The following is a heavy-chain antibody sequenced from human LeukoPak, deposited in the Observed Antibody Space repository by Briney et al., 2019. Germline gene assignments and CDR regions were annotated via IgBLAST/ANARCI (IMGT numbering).Heavy chain of an antibody. J-gene: IGHJ4*02. CDR2: INHSGST. Sequence: SETLSLTCAVYGGSFSGYYWSWIRQSPGKGLEWIGEINHSGSTNYNPSLKSRVTISVDTSKNQFSLKLSSVTAADTAVYYCARDDDSSGYEYFDYWGQGTLVTVSS. CDR3: ARDDDSSGYEYFDY. V-gene: IGHV4-34*01. D-gene: IGHD3-22*01. CDR1: GGSFSGYY.